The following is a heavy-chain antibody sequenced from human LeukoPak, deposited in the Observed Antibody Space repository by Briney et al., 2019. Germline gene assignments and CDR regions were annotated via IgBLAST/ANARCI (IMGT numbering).Heavy chain of an antibody. CDR2: ISSSGTTI. CDR3: ARDYRSTLDY. Sequence: GGSLRLSCAVSGITFSSYAMSWIRQAPGKGLEWVSYISSSGTTISYTDSVKGRFTISRDNAKNSLYLQMNSLRAEDTAVYYCARDYRSTLDYWGQGTLVTVSS. CDR1: GITFSSYA. V-gene: IGHV3-11*01. J-gene: IGHJ4*02. D-gene: IGHD1-26*01.